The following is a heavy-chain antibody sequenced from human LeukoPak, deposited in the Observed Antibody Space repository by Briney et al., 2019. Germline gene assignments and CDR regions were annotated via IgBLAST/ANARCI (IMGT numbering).Heavy chain of an antibody. CDR1: GFTFSSHG. CDR3: ASITMVRGVPYGMDV. Sequence: GGSRRLSCAASGFTFSSHGMHWVRQAPGKGLEWVAVIWYDGSNKYYADSVKGRFTISRDNSKNTLYLQMNSLRAEDTAVYYCASITMVRGVPYGMDVWGQGTTVTVSS. J-gene: IGHJ6*02. D-gene: IGHD3-10*01. CDR2: IWYDGSNK. V-gene: IGHV3-33*01.